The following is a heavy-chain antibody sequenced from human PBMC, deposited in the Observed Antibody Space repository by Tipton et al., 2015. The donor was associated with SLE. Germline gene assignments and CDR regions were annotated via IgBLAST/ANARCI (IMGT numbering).Heavy chain of an antibody. CDR1: GFTISTYA. Sequence: SLRLSCAASGFTISTYAMTWVRQAPGKGLEWVAVIWYDGSKTFYADSVKGRFTISRDNSKNTLYLQLNSLRAEDTAVYYCAKNYYGSGSYAGGFDSWGQGTLVTVSS. V-gene: IGHV3-33*03. J-gene: IGHJ4*02. CDR2: IWYDGSKT. CDR3: AKNYYGSGSYAGGFDS. D-gene: IGHD3-10*01.